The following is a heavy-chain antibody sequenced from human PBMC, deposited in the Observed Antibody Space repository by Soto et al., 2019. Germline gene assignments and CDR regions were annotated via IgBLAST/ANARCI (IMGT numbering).Heavy chain of an antibody. CDR1: GFTFSHYA. CDR3: AKVTKRAAAGRYEYYKYGMDV. CDR2: ISGGGGST. D-gene: IGHD6-13*01. Sequence: EVQLLESGGALVQPGGSLRLSCATSGFTFSHYAMSWVRQAPGKGLEWVAGISGGGGSTYYADSVKGRFTISRDNSKNTLFLQMNGLRAEDTALYFCAKVTKRAAAGRYEYYKYGMDVWGQGTTVTVSS. J-gene: IGHJ6*02. V-gene: IGHV3-23*01.